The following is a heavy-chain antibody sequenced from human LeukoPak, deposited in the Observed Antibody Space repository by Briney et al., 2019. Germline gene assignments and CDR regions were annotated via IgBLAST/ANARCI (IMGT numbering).Heavy chain of an antibody. J-gene: IGHJ4*02. CDR3: ARDTANYYYDSSGYYFDY. CDR2: ISAYNGNT. V-gene: IGHV1-18*01. Sequence: ASVKVSCKASGYTFTSYGISWVRQAPGQGLEWMGWISAYNGNTNYAQKLQGRVTMTTDTSTSTAYMDLRSLRSDDTAVYYCARDTANYYYDSSGYYFDYWGQGTLVTVSS. D-gene: IGHD3-22*01. CDR1: GYTFTSYG.